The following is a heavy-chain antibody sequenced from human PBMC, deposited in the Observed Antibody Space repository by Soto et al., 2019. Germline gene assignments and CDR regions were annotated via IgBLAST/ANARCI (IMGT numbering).Heavy chain of an antibody. CDR3: ARRRGYSLAY. J-gene: IGHJ4*02. V-gene: IGHV4-59*08. CDR1: GGSISSYY. D-gene: IGHD5-18*01. CDR2: IYYSGST. Sequence: PSETLSLTCTVSGGSISSYYWSWIRQPPGKGLEWIGYIYYSGSTNYNPSLKSRVTISVDTSKNQFSLKLSSVTAADTAVYYCARRRGYSLAYWGQGTLVTVSS.